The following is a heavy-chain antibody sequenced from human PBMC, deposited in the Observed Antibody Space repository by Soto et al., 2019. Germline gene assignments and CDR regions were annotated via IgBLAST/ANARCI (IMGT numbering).Heavy chain of an antibody. CDR2: SGTGGST. Sequence: GGSLRLSCAAPGFTFNHYAMNWVPQAPGKGLEWVATSGTGGSTYYADSVKGRFTISRDNSKNTLYLQMNSLRVEDTAVYYCAKDRLGGNFDYWGQGTQVTVSS. J-gene: IGHJ4*02. CDR1: GFTFNHYA. CDR3: AKDRLGGNFDY. V-gene: IGHV3-23*01.